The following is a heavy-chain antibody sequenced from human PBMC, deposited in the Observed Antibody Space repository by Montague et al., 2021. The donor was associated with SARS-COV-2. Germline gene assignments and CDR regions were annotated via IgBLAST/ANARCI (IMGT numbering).Heavy chain of an antibody. CDR2: INDSGST. V-gene: IGHV4-34*01. D-gene: IGHD3-3*01. Sequence: SETLSLTCAVYGGSFSGYYWSWIRQPPGKGLEWTGKINDSGSTYYNPSLKSRVTISVDTSKNQFSLKLSSVTAADTAVYYCARGRPARSVTIFGVDNPAIRYYYYVDVWGKGTTVTVPS. CDR3: ARGRPARSVTIFGVDNPAIRYYYYVDV. CDR1: GGSFSGYY. J-gene: IGHJ6*03.